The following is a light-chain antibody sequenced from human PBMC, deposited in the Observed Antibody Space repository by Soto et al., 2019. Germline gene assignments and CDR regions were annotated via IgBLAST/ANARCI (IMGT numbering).Light chain of an antibody. Sequence: EIGLTQSPGTVSLSPGERATLSFRASQSVSSSYLAWYQQKPGQAPRLLIYGASSRATGIPDRFSGSGSGTDFTLTISRLEPEDFAVYYCQQYGSSPPKIPFAQRTRLEIK. CDR3: QQYGSSPPKIP. CDR2: GAS. CDR1: QSVSSSY. J-gene: IGKJ5*01. V-gene: IGKV3-20*01.